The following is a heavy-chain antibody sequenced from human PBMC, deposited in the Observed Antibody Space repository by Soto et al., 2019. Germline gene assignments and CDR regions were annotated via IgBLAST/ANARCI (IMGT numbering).Heavy chain of an antibody. D-gene: IGHD4-4*01. V-gene: IGHV1-8*01. CDR2: MNPNSGNT. Sequence: ASVKVSSKASGYTFTSYDINWVRQATGQGLEWMGWMNPNSGNTGYAQKFQGRVTMTRNTSISTAYMELSSLRSEDTAVYYCARGISNTYYYYYYMDVWGKGTTVTVSS. J-gene: IGHJ6*03. CDR1: GYTFTSYD. CDR3: ARGISNTYYYYYYMDV.